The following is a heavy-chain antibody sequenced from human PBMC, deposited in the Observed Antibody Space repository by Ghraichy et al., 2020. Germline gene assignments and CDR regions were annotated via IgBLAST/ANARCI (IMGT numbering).Heavy chain of an antibody. D-gene: IGHD2-2*02. CDR2: IKQDGSEK. CDR3: ARDQVVPAAILYFDY. V-gene: IGHV3-7*01. J-gene: IGHJ4*01. Sequence: VANIKQDGSEKYYVDSVKGRFTISRDHAKNSLSLQMNSLRDEDTAVYYCARDQVVPAAILYFDYWG.